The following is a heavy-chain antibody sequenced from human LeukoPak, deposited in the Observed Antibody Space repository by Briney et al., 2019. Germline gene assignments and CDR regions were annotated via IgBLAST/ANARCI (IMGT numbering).Heavy chain of an antibody. Sequence: PGGSLRLSCAASGFTFSSYEMNWVRQPPGKGLEWIGYIYYSGSTNYNPSLKSRVTISVDTSKNQFSLKLSSVTAADTAVYYCARFNRGGSGKDDAFDIWGQGTMVTVSS. D-gene: IGHD3-10*01. CDR2: IYYSGST. V-gene: IGHV4-59*08. CDR3: ARFNRGGSGKDDAFDI. J-gene: IGHJ3*02. CDR1: GFTFSSYE.